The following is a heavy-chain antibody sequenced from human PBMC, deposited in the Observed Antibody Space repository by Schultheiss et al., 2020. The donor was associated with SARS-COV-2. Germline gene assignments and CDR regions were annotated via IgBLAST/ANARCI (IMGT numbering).Heavy chain of an antibody. Sequence: GSLRLSCAASGFTFSDYYMSWIRQAPGKGLEWVSYISSSGSTIYYADSVKGRFTISRDNAKNSLNLQMNSLRAEDTAVYYCAREDIVVVPAATPLTSYYYYGMDVWGQGTTVTVSS. V-gene: IGHV3-11*04. D-gene: IGHD2-2*02. CDR2: ISSSGSTI. CDR3: AREDIVVVPAATPLTSYYYYGMDV. J-gene: IGHJ6*02. CDR1: GFTFSDYY.